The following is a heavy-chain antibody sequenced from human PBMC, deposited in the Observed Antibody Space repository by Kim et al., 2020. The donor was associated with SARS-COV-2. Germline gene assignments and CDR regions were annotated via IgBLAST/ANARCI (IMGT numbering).Heavy chain of an antibody. Sequence: TYAQGFTGRFVFSLDPSVSTAYLQISSLKAEDTAVYYCARDSHWGRYFDLWGRGTLVTVSS. CDR3: ARDSHWGRYFDL. J-gene: IGHJ2*01. D-gene: IGHD7-27*01. V-gene: IGHV7-4-1*02.